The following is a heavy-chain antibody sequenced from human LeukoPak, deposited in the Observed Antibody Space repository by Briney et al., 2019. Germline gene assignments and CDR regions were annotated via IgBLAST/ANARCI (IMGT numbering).Heavy chain of an antibody. V-gene: IGHV4-59*08. D-gene: IGHD5-18*01. J-gene: IGHJ6*02. CDR2: IYYSGST. Sequence: SETLSLTCTVSGGSISSYYWSWIRQPPGKGLEWIGYIYYSGSTNYNPSLKSRVTISVDTSKNQFSLKLSSVTAADTAVYYCASGKSGYSYGYEVYYYYGTDVWGQGTTVTISS. CDR3: ASGKSGYSYGYEVYYYYGTDV. CDR1: GGSISSYY.